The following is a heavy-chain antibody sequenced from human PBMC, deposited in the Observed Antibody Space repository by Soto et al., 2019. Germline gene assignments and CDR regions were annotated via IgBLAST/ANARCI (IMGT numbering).Heavy chain of an antibody. J-gene: IGHJ6*02. Sequence: LSLTCAVYGGSVSDYYWSWIRQSPGKGLEWIGEIHPSGSTDYNPSLKSRVTISIDTSKNQFSLKLTSVTAADTAVYNCARGRDEYKLGNVWGPGTTVTVSS. D-gene: IGHD7-27*01. CDR1: GGSVSDYY. V-gene: IGHV4-34*01. CDR3: ARGRDEYKLGNV. CDR2: IHPSGST.